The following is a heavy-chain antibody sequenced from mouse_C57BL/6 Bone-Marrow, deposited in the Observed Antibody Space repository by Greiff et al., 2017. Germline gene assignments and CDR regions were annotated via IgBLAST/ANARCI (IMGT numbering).Heavy chain of an antibody. CDR3: TTHYYYYSYYAVDY. CDR1: GFNIKDYS. D-gene: IGHD2-1*01. V-gene: IGHV14-1*01. CDR2: IDPEDGDT. Sequence: EVQLQQSGAELVRPGASVKLSCTASGFNIKDYSMHWVKQWPEQGLEWIGQIDPEDGDTAYAPKFQGKATLTVDTASTTPYLQLSSLKSEDTAVYYCTTHYYYYSYYAVDYWGQGTSVTVSS. J-gene: IGHJ4*01.